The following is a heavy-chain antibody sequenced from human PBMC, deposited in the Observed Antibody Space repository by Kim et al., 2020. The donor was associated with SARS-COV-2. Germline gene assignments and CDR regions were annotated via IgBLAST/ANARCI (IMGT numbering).Heavy chain of an antibody. Sequence: SETLSLTCTVSGGSISSGGYYWSWIRQHPGNGLEWIGYIYYSGSTYYNPSLKSRVTISVDTSKNQFSLKLSSVTAADTAVYYCARAPITMIVVVNAFDIWGQETMVTLSS. CDR3: ARAPITMIVVVNAFDI. CDR1: GGSISSGGYY. J-gene: IGHJ3*02. D-gene: IGHD3-22*01. V-gene: IGHV4-31*03. CDR2: IYYSGST.